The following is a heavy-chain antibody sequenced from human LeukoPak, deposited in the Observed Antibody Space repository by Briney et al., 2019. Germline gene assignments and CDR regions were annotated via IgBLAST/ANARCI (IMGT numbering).Heavy chain of an antibody. V-gene: IGHV3-21*01. D-gene: IGHD3-22*01. Sequence: GGSLRLSCAASGFTFSSYSMNWVRQAPGKGLEWVSSISSSSYIYYADSVKGRFTISRDNAKNSLYLQMNSLRAEDTAVYYCARDRYYYDSSGYYTHLIDYWGQGTLVTVSS. CDR1: GFTFSSYS. J-gene: IGHJ4*02. CDR2: ISSSSYI. CDR3: ARDRYYYDSSGYYTHLIDY.